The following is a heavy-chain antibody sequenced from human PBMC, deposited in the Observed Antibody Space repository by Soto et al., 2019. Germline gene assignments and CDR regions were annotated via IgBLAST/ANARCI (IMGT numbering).Heavy chain of an antibody. Sequence: GGSLRLSCAASGFTFSSYAMHWVRQAPGKGLEWVAVISYDGSNKYYADSVKGRFTISRDNSKNTLYLQMNSLRAEDTAVYYCARGSGYLFDPWGQGTLVTVSS. V-gene: IGHV3-30-3*01. J-gene: IGHJ5*02. CDR2: ISYDGSNK. CDR1: GFTFSSYA. CDR3: ARGSGYLFDP. D-gene: IGHD3-22*01.